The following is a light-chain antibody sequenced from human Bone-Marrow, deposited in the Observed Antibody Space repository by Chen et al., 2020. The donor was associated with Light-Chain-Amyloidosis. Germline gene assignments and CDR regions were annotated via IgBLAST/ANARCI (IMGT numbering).Light chain of an antibody. Sequence: DIQMTQSPYTLTASVGDRVTITCRASQSISNWLAWFQQKPGKAPKLLIYKATSLQSEDPSSFSGSGFGTEFTLTISSLQPDDFATYYCQQYYRYPLTFGGGTKVEVK. CDR3: QQYYRYPLT. J-gene: IGKJ4*01. CDR1: QSISNW. CDR2: KAT. V-gene: IGKV1-5*03.